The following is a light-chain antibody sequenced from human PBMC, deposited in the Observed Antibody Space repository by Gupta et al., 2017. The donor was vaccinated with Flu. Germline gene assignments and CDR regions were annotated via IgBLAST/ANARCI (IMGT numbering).Light chain of an antibody. CDR2: GAS. CDR1: QSVSNN. CDR3: QQYNYWPWT. J-gene: IGKJ1*01. V-gene: IGKV3-15*01. Sequence: VSTQSPATPSVSPRERVALSCGASQSVSNNLAWYQQKPGQAPRLLIQGASTRAAGFPARFSGSRSGTVFTLTISRLQSEDFAVYFCQQYNYWPWTFGQGTKVEI.